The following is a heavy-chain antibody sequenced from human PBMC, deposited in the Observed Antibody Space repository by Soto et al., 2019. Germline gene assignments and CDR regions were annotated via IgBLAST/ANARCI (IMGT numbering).Heavy chain of an antibody. Sequence: QVQLVQSGAEVKKPGASVKVSCKASGYTFTSYGISWVRQAPGQGLEWMGWISAYNGNTNYAQKLQGRVTMTTDTSTSTAYMELRSLRSDDTAVYYCARTPDPYCRSTSCYYYYYMDVWGKGTTVTVSS. J-gene: IGHJ6*03. CDR3: ARTPDPYCRSTSCYYYYYMDV. CDR1: GYTFTSYG. V-gene: IGHV1-18*01. CDR2: ISAYNGNT. D-gene: IGHD2-2*01.